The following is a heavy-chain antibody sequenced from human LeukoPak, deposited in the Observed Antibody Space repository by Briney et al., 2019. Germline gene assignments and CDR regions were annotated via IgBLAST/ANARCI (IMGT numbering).Heavy chain of an antibody. CDR2: INPDSGGT. V-gene: IGHV1-2*02. CDR3: ASGYSDYADYYNYYMDV. CDR1: GYSFTGYY. J-gene: IGHJ6*03. D-gene: IGHD4-11*01. Sequence: RASVKVSCKASGYSFTGYYMHWVRQAPGQGLEWMGWINPDSGGTNYAQKFQGRVTMTRDTSITTAYMELSRLTSDDTAVYYCASGYSDYADYYNYYMDVWGKGTTVTVSS.